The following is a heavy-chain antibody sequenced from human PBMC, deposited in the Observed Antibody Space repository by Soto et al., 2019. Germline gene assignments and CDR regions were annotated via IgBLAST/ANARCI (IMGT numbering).Heavy chain of an antibody. CDR3: ARERSSSKRFDP. D-gene: IGHD3-16*02. V-gene: IGHV1-8*01. CDR2: MNPNSGNT. Sequence: QVQLVQSGAEVKKPGASLNVSCKASGYTFTSYDINWVRQATGQGLEWMGWMNPNSGNTGYAQKFQGRVTMTRNTSISTAYMELSSLRSEDTAVYYCARERSSSKRFDPWGQGTLVTVSS. CDR1: GYTFTSYD. J-gene: IGHJ5*02.